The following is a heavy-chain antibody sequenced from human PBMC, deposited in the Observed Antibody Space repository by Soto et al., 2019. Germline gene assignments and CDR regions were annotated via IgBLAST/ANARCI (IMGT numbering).Heavy chain of an antibody. Sequence: SETLSLTCSFSGDSVTSHYLTWIRQSPGKGLEWIGNMHYPGNTYYNPSLKTRVTISLGKSKSQFSLKLNSVTAADSAVYFCARLEGLATISYYFDYWGQGTLVTVSS. CDR2: MHYPGNT. D-gene: IGHD3-9*01. V-gene: IGHV4-59*08. CDR3: ARLEGLATISYYFDY. CDR1: GDSVTSHY. J-gene: IGHJ4*02.